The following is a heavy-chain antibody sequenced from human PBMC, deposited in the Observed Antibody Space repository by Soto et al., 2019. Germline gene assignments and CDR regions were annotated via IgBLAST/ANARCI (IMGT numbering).Heavy chain of an antibody. V-gene: IGHV4-59*01. Sequence: QVQLQESGPGLVKPSETLSLTCSVSGGSISSYYWSWIRQPPGRGLEYIGYSYYSGRTYYNPALRSRVTISVDTAKNQLSLKLSSVTAADTAVYYCARENYASSSAPFLDYWGQGTLVTVSS. J-gene: IGHJ4*02. CDR2: SYYSGRT. D-gene: IGHD3-22*01. CDR1: GGSISSYY. CDR3: ARENYASSSAPFLDY.